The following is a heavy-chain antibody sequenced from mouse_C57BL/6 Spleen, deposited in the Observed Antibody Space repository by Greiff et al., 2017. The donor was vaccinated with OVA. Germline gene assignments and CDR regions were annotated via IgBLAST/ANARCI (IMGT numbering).Heavy chain of an antibody. Sequence: VQLQQSGAELMKPGASVKLSCKATGYTFTGYWIEWVKQRPGHGLEWIGEILPGSGSTNYNEKFKGKATFTADTSSNTAYMQLSSLTTEDSAIYYCARRFVYYGSSYGYFDVWGTGTTVTVSS. J-gene: IGHJ1*03. CDR1: GYTFTGYW. CDR3: ARRFVYYGSSYGYFDV. D-gene: IGHD1-1*01. CDR2: ILPGSGST. V-gene: IGHV1-9*01.